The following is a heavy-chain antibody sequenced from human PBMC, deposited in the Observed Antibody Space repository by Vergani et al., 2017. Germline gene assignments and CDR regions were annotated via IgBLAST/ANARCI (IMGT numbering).Heavy chain of an antibody. D-gene: IGHD2-2*01. CDR1: GFTFSSAW. V-gene: IGHV3-15*01. CDR3: AKAIPTIVVVPAARYRVY. Sequence: EVQPVESGGGLVKPGGSLRLSCTTSGFTFSSAWMSWVRQAPGKGLEWVARIRPKTDGETTDYAAPVKGRFTISRDDSKNTLYLQMNSLKTEDTAVYYCAKAIPTIVVVPAARYRVYWGQGTLVTVSS. J-gene: IGHJ4*02. CDR2: IRPKTDGETT.